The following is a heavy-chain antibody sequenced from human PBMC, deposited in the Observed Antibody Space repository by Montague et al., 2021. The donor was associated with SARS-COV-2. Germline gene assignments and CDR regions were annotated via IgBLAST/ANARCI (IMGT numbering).Heavy chain of an antibody. CDR3: AREATLWFGELMGVWFDP. CDR2: IHTSGNT. J-gene: IGHJ5*02. Sequence: SETLSLTCTVSGASITTYYWSWIRQSAGKGLEWIGRIHTSGNTNYNPTLRSRATMSVDTSKNQFSLKLNSVTAADTAVYYCAREATLWFGELMGVWFDPWGQGTLVTVSS. CDR1: GASITTYY. V-gene: IGHV4-4*07. D-gene: IGHD3-10*01.